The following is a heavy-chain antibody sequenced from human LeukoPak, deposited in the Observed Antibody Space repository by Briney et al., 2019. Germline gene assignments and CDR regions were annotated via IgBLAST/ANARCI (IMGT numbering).Heavy chain of an antibody. D-gene: IGHD6-19*01. V-gene: IGHV3-13*01. CDR3: ARGRVVAGTEVDYFDY. CDR2: IGTAGDT. Sequence: PGGSLRLSCAASGFTFSSYDMHWVRQATGKGLEWVSVIGTAGDTYYPGSVKGRFTISRENAKNSLYLQMNSLRAGDTAVYYCARGRVVAGTEVDYFDYWGQGTLVTVSS. CDR1: GFTFSSYD. J-gene: IGHJ4*02.